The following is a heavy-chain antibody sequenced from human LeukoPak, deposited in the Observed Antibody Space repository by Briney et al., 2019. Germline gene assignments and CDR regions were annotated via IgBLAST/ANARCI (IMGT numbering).Heavy chain of an antibody. V-gene: IGHV4-59*01. CDR3: ARGRPTTSIAAAGVNWFDP. CDR2: IYYSWST. CDR1: GGSISSYY. D-gene: IGHD6-13*01. Sequence: SETLSLTCTVSGGSISSYYWSWIRQPPGKGLEWIGYIYYSWSTNYKPSLKSRVTISVDTSKNQFSLKLSSVTAADTAVYYCARGRPTTSIAAAGVNWFDPWGQGTLVTVSS. J-gene: IGHJ5*02.